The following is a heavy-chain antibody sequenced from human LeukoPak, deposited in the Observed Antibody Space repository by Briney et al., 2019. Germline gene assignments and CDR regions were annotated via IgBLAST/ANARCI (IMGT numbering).Heavy chain of an antibody. Sequence: PGGSLRLSCAASGFTFSSYWMHWVRQAPGKGLVWVSRINSDGSSTSCADSVKGRFTISRDNAKNTLYLQMNSLRAEDTAVYYCARDRGSGWYYFDYWGQGTLVTVSS. CDR2: INSDGSST. J-gene: IGHJ4*02. CDR3: ARDRGSGWYYFDY. CDR1: GFTFSSYW. D-gene: IGHD6-19*01. V-gene: IGHV3-74*01.